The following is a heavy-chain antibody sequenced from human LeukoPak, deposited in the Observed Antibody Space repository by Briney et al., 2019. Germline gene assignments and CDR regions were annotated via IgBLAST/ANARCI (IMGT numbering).Heavy chain of an antibody. CDR2: IYYSGST. CDR1: GGSVSSSSYY. D-gene: IGHD6-19*01. J-gene: IGHJ4*02. Sequence: PSETLSLTCTVSGGSVSSSSYYWGWIRQPPGKGLEWIGSIYYSGSTYYNLSLKSRVTISVDTSKNQFSLKLSSVTAADTAVYYCARHSSGWGNQFDYWGQGTLVTVSS. V-gene: IGHV4-39*01. CDR3: ARHSSGWGNQFDY.